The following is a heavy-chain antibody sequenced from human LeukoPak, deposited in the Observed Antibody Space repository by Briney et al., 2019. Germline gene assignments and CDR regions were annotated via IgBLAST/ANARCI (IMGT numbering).Heavy chain of an antibody. CDR3: ARRVARTGIYAFDI. CDR2: VYYTGST. Sequence: SETLSLTCTVSGGSISTYYWSWIRQPPGKGLEWIGYVYYTGSTNYNPSLKSRVTMSIDTSRIQFSLKLSSVTAADTAVYYCARRVARTGIYAFDIWGQGTMVTVSS. J-gene: IGHJ3*02. CDR1: GGSISTYY. V-gene: IGHV4-59*01. D-gene: IGHD1-1*01.